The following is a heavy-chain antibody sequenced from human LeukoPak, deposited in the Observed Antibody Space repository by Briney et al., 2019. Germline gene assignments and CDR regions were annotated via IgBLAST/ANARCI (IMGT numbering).Heavy chain of an antibody. CDR2: ISDDGHGKVQ. CDR1: GFTFSNYG. CDR3: ARDLLVVNLDYTAIFDY. Sequence: GGSLRLSCAASGFTFSNYGMHWVRQAPGKGLEWMAVISDDGHGKVQYYADSVRGRFTISKDSSRNTLYLQMNSLIVEDTAVYFCARDLLVVNLDYTAIFDYWGQGTLVTVSS. J-gene: IGHJ4*02. V-gene: IGHV3-30*19. D-gene: IGHD2-21*01.